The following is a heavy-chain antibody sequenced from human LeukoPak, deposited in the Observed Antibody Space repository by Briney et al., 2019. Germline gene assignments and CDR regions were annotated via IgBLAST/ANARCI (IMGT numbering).Heavy chain of an antibody. CDR3: AKDQSYPYYFDY. D-gene: IGHD1-26*01. CDR1: GFTFSSYG. Sequence: GGSLRLSCAASGFTFSSYGMHWVRQAPGKGLEWVAFIRYDGSNKYYADSVKGRFTISRDNSKNTLYLQMNSLRAEDTAVYYCAKDQSYPYYFDYWGQGTLVTVSS. J-gene: IGHJ4*02. CDR2: IRYDGSNK. V-gene: IGHV3-30*02.